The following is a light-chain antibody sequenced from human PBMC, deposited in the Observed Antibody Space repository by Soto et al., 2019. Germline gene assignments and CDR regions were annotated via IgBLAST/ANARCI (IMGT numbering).Light chain of an antibody. CDR3: QQRGDWPPIT. CDR2: NAS. V-gene: IGKV3-11*01. Sequence: EIVLTQSPATLSVSPGERATLSFRASQSVSSSSLAWYQQKPGQPPRLLIYNASNRTTGIPARFSGSGSGTDFTLTISSLEPEDFAVYYCQQRGDWPPITFGQGTRLEIK. CDR1: QSVSSSS. J-gene: IGKJ5*01.